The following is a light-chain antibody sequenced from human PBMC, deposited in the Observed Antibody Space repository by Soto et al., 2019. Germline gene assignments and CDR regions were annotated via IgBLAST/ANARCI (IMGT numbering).Light chain of an antibody. Sequence: DIQMTQSPSSVTSSVGYRVTIPCRASQGISSWLAWYQQKPGKAPKLLIYAASSLQSGVPSRFSGSGSGTDFTLTISSLQSEEFATYYCQKSYSTPWTFGHGTKVDIK. CDR3: QKSYSTPWT. V-gene: IGKV1-12*01. J-gene: IGKJ1*01. CDR1: QGISSW. CDR2: AAS.